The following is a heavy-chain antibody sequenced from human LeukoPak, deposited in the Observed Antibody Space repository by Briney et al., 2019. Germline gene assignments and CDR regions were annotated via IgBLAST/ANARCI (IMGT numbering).Heavy chain of an antibody. CDR2: IGSRSHYI. CDR3: ARSAGGSIRKDFDY. D-gene: IGHD3-16*01. CDR1: EFTFSSHA. V-gene: IGHV3-21*01. J-gene: IGHJ4*02. Sequence: GGSLTLSCAVSEFTFSSHAMNWVRQAPGKGLEWVSCIGSRSHYIYYADSVKGRFTISRDNAKNSLYLQMNSLRAEDTAVYYCARSAGGSIRKDFDYWGQGTLVTVPS.